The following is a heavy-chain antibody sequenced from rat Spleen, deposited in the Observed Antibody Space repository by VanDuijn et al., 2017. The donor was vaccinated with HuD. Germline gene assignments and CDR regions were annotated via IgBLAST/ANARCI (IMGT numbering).Heavy chain of an antibody. CDR1: GFTFSNYD. D-gene: IGHD1-4*01. V-gene: IGHV5-25*01. CDR3: ARRHFGYTDYFDC. Sequence: EVQLVESGGGLVQPGRSLKLSCAASGFTFSNYDMAWVRQAPTKGLEWVASISPSGGSTYYRDSVQGRFTISRHNAKSTLYLQMDSLRSEDTATYYCARRHFGYTDYFDCWGQGVMVTVSS. J-gene: IGHJ2*01. CDR2: ISPSGGST.